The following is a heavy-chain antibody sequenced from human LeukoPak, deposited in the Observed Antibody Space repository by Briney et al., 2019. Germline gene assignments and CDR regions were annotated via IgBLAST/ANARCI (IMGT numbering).Heavy chain of an antibody. D-gene: IGHD3-22*01. Sequence: QPGGSLRLSCAASGFTVSSNYMSWVRQAPGKGLEWVSVIYSGGSTYYADSVKGRFTISRDNSKNTLYLQMNSLRAEDTAVYYCARDPSSGFYYFDYWGQGALVTVSS. CDR3: ARDPSSGFYYFDY. J-gene: IGHJ4*02. CDR1: GFTVSSNY. V-gene: IGHV3-53*01. CDR2: IYSGGST.